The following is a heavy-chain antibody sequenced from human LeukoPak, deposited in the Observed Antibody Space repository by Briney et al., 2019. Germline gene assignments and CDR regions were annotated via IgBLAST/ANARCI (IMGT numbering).Heavy chain of an antibody. CDR3: TKDATGNRYGPYYYYMDV. CDR1: GDSINNYY. CDR2: ISCSGGT. Sequence: SESLSLTCSVSGDSINNYYWSWIRQSPGKGLEWIACISCSGGTNYNPSLQSRVTISADTSKNQVSLMLTSMTAADTAVYYCTKDATGNRYGPYYYYMDVWGKGTTVTVSS. V-gene: IGHV4-59*01. J-gene: IGHJ6*03. D-gene: IGHD1-14*01.